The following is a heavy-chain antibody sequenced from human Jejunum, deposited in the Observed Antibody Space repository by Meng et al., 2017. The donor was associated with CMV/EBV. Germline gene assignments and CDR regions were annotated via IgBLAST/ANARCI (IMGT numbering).Heavy chain of an antibody. CDR2: INSGGST. J-gene: IGHJ3*02. CDR3: ARVYYADDAFNI. CDR1: GFTVSSTY. V-gene: IGHV3-53*03. D-gene: IGHD2-8*01. Sequence: AAAGFTVSSTYRSWVRQAPGKGLEWISVINSGGSTYYADSVMGRFTISRDNSRSTVYLQMNDLRAEDSAVYYCARVYYADDAFNIWGQGTVVTVSS.